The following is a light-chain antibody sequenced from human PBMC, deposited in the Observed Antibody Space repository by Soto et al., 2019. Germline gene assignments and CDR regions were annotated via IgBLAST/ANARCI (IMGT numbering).Light chain of an antibody. CDR2: VNSDGSH. Sequence: QLVLTQSPSASASLGASVNLTCTLKNGHTNFVVAWHQQQPEKGPRYLMTVNSDGSHTKGDGIPDRFSGSTSGAERYLTISSLQSEDEADYYCQTWGTGLPLFGGVTPLTVL. V-gene: IGLV4-69*01. CDR3: QTWGTGLPL. CDR1: NGHTNFV. J-gene: IGLJ7*01.